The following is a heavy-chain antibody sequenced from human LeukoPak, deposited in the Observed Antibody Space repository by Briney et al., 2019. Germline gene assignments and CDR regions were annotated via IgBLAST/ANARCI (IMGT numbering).Heavy chain of an antibody. CDR1: GESFSIYY. CDR2: INHSGNT. D-gene: IGHD2-21*01. Sequence: SETLSLTCAVYGESFSIYYYSWIRQPPGKGLEWIGEINHSGNTNYNPSLKSRVTISVDTSKNQFSLRLSSLTAADTAMYYCARPGLAYCGGDCYSTEGYYFDYWSHGTLVTVSS. CDR3: ARPGLAYCGGDCYSTEGYYFDY. V-gene: IGHV4-34*01. J-gene: IGHJ4*01.